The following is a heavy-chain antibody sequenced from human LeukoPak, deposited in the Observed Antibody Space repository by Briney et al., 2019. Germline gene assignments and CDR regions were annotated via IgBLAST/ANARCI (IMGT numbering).Heavy chain of an antibody. J-gene: IGHJ3*02. V-gene: IGHV3-53*01. Sequence: PGGSLRLSCAASEFFVSSNHMRWVRQAPGKGLEWVSVIYSGDRTHYADSVKGRFTISRDNSKNTVYLQMNSLRAEDTAVYYCVRDGKDYGDLATLDIWGQGTMVTVSS. CDR1: EFFVSSNH. CDR3: VRDGKDYGDLATLDI. CDR2: IYSGDRT. D-gene: IGHD4-17*01.